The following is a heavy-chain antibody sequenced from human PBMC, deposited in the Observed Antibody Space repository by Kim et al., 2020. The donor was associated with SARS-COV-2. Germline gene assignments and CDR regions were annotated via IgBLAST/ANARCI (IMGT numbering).Heavy chain of an antibody. D-gene: IGHD5-12*01. Sequence: ADSVKGRFTISRDNSKNTLYLQMNSLRAEDTAVYYCAKDPVDIVEWGFDYWGQGTLVTVSS. V-gene: IGHV3-23*01. CDR3: AKDPVDIVEWGFDY. J-gene: IGHJ4*02.